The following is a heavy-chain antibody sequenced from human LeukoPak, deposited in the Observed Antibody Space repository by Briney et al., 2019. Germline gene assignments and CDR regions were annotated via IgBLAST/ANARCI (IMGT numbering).Heavy chain of an antibody. V-gene: IGHV3-21*01. D-gene: IGHD5-24*01. J-gene: IGHJ4*02. CDR2: ISSSSSYI. CDR3: AIDGRGVIDY. CDR1: GFTFSDYN. Sequence: GGSLRLSCAASGFTFSDYNMRWIRQAPGKGLEWVSSISSSSSYIYYADSVKGRFTISRDNAKNSLYLQMNSLRAEDTAVYYCAIDGRGVIDYWGQGTLVTVSS.